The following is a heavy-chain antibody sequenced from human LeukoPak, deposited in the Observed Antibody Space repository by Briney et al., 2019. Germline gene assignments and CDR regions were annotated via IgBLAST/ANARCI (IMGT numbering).Heavy chain of an antibody. CDR2: IAQDGSEK. Sequence: PGGSLRLSCVTSGFTFSSYWMSWVRQTPRKGLEWVANIAQDGSEKNYLDSVKGRFIISRDNAKNSLYLQMSSLRGEDTAVYYCARGKRDYWGQGTLVTVSS. CDR1: GFTFSSYW. CDR3: ARGKRDY. V-gene: IGHV3-7*04. J-gene: IGHJ4*02. D-gene: IGHD6-25*01.